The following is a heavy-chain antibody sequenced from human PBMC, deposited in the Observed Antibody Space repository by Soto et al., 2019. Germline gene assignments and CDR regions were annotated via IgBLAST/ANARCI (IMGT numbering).Heavy chain of an antibody. CDR2: IIPIFGTA. V-gene: IGHV1-69*13. Sequence: SVKVSCKASGGTFSSYAISWVRQAPGQGLEWMGGIIPIFGTANYAQKFQGRVTITADESTSTAYMELSSLRSEDTAVYYCARGGDYGDYVGNYYYGMDVWGQGTTVTVSS. D-gene: IGHD4-17*01. J-gene: IGHJ6*02. CDR1: GGTFSSYA. CDR3: ARGGDYGDYVGNYYYGMDV.